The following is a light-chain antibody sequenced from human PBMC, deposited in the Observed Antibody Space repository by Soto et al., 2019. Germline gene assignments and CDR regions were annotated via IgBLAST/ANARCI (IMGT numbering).Light chain of an antibody. CDR1: QSVSDN. CDR3: QQSNNWPYT. Sequence: EIVMTQSPATLSVSPGERVTLSCRASQSVSDNLAWYQQKPGQAPRLLIYGASTRATTTPARFSGSGSGTEFTLNISSLQSEDFAVYFCQQSNNWPYTFGQGTKLAIK. J-gene: IGKJ2*01. V-gene: IGKV3-15*01. CDR2: GAS.